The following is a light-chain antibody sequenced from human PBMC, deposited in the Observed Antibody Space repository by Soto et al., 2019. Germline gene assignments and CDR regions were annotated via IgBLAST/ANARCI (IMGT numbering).Light chain of an antibody. J-gene: IGLJ1*01. CDR3: CSYAGSSTFYV. Sequence: QSALTQPASVSGSPGQSITISCTGTSSDVVSYNLISWYQQYPGKAPKLMIYEVSKRPSGVSNRFSGSKSGNTASLTISGLQAEDEADYYCCSYAGSSTFYVFGTGTKVTVL. CDR1: SSDVVSYNL. V-gene: IGLV2-23*02. CDR2: EVS.